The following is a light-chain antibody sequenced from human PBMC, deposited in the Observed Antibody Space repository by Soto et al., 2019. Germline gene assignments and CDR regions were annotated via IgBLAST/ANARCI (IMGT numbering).Light chain of an antibody. Sequence: QSALTQPPSVSGSPGQSVTISCTGTSSDVGGYDYVSWYQQRPGKAHKLLIYDVTKRPSGVPDRFSGSKSVNTASLTISGLQAEDEADFYCCSYGGSFPYVFGTGTKLTVL. CDR2: DVT. CDR3: CSYGGSFPYV. CDR1: SSDVGGYDY. V-gene: IGLV2-11*01. J-gene: IGLJ1*01.